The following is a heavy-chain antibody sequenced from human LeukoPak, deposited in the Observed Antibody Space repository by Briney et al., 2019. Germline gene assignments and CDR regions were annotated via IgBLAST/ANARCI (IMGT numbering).Heavy chain of an antibody. CDR1: GFTFSDYS. Sequence: GGSLRLSCAASGFTFSDYSMNWVRQAPGKGLEWVSAVTASAGNTYYADSVKGRFTISRDNSKNTLYLQVNSLRAEDTAVYYCAKGDYYGSGSTFKNGMDVWGQGTTVTVSS. CDR3: AKGDYYGSGSTFKNGMDV. D-gene: IGHD3-10*01. J-gene: IGHJ6*02. CDR2: VTASAGNT. V-gene: IGHV3-23*01.